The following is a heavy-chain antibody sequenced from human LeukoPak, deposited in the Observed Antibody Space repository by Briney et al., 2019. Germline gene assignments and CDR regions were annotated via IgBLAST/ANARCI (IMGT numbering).Heavy chain of an antibody. V-gene: IGHV7-4-1*02. CDR2: INMYTANP. J-gene: IGHJ4*02. CDR3: ARHDNDDDFDY. Sequence: ASVKVSCKASGYTFTRYAINWLRQAPGQGLEWMGWINMYTANPAHAQGFTERFVFSLDTSVTTVYLQISNLKTEDTAVYYCARHDNDDDFDYWGQGTLVTVSS. CDR1: GYTFTRYA. D-gene: IGHD3-16*01.